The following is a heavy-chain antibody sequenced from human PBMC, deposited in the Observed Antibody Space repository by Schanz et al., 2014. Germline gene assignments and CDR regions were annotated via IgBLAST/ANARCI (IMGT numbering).Heavy chain of an antibody. CDR3: AKRNHDMQSLPLDY. J-gene: IGHJ4*02. CDR2: IIPILGIA. Sequence: QVQVEQSGPEVKKPGASVTVSCQASGYTFTNFFLHWVRQAPGQGLEWMGRIIPILGIANYAQKFQSRVTITADRSTSTAYMELSSLSAEDTAVYYCAKRNHDMQSLPLDYWGQGTLVIVSS. CDR1: GYTFTNFF. D-gene: IGHD3-9*01. V-gene: IGHV1-69*09.